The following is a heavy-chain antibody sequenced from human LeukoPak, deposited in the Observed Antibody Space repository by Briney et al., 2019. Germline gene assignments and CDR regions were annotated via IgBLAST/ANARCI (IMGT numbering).Heavy chain of an antibody. CDR1: GYTFTSYG. D-gene: IGHD4-11*01. V-gene: IGHV1-18*01. Sequence: ASVKVSCKACGYTFTSYGISWVRQAPGQGLEWMGWISAYNGNTNYAQKLQGRVTMTTDTSTSTAYMELRSLRSDDTAVYYCARDLAMTTQYYYYYMDVWGKGTTVTVS. CDR2: ISAYNGNT. J-gene: IGHJ6*03. CDR3: ARDLAMTTQYYYYYMDV.